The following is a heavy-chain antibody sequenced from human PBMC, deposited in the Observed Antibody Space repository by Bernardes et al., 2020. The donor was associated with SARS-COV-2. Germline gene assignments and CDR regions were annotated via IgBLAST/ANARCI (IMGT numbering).Heavy chain of an antibody. CDR1: GYSISSSNW. CDR3: ARIPYYYDSSGYRYWYFDL. D-gene: IGHD3-22*01. J-gene: IGHJ2*01. CDR2: IYYSGST. Sequence: SETLSLTCAVSGYSISSSNWWGWIRQPPGKGLEWIGYIYYSGSTYYNPSLKSRVTMSVDTSKNQFSLKLSSVTAVDTAVYYCARIPYYYDSSGYRYWYFDLWGRGTLVTVSS. V-gene: IGHV4-28*01.